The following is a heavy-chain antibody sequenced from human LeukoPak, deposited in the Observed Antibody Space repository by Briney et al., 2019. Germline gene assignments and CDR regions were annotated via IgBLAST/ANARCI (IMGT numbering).Heavy chain of an antibody. J-gene: IGHJ4*02. CDR3: ARNRLLWFGESYDY. Sequence: GGSLRLSCAASGFTVTTNYMSWVRQAPGKGLEWVSIIHRDGSTYYADSVKGRFTTSRDNAKNSLYLQMNSLRAEDTAVYYCARNRLLWFGESYDYWGQGTLVTVSS. CDR2: IHRDGST. CDR1: GFTVTTNY. V-gene: IGHV3-66*01. D-gene: IGHD3-10*01.